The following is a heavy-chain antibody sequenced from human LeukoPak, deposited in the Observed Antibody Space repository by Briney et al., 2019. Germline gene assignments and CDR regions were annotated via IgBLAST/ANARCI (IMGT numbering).Heavy chain of an antibody. D-gene: IGHD2-15*01. V-gene: IGHV3-74*01. CDR3: ARSLGYSSGG. J-gene: IGHJ4*02. Sequence: GGSLRLSCAASGFPFRSHWMHWFRQVPGKGLVWVSHISTDGTTTNYADSVKGRFTISRDNAKDTLYLQLNSLRAEDTAIYYCARSLGYSSGGWGQGTLVTVSS. CDR2: ISTDGTTT. CDR1: GFPFRSHW.